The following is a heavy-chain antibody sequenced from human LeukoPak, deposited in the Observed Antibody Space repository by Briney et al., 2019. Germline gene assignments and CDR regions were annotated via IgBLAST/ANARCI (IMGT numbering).Heavy chain of an antibody. D-gene: IGHD2-8*01. CDR2: ISSSGSTI. J-gene: IGHJ4*02. CDR1: GFTFSDYY. CDR3: ARWDVLEYFDY. Sequence: GGSRRLSCAASGFTFSDYYMSWIRQAPGKGLEWVSYISSSGSTIYYADSVKGRFTISRDNAKNSLYLQMNSLRAEDTAVYYCARWDVLEYFDYWGQGTLVTVSS. V-gene: IGHV3-11*04.